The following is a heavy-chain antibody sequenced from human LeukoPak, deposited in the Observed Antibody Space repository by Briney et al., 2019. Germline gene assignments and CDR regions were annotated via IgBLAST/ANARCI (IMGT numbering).Heavy chain of an antibody. Sequence: GGSLRLSCAASGFTVSSNYMSWVRQAPGKGLEWVSVIYSGGSTYYADSVKGRFTFSRDNSKNTLYLQMNSLRAEDTAVYYCARSVGYSYGYVGDYWGQGTLVTVSS. V-gene: IGHV3-66*02. CDR3: ARSVGYSYGYVGDY. CDR2: IYSGGST. D-gene: IGHD5-18*01. J-gene: IGHJ4*02. CDR1: GFTVSSNY.